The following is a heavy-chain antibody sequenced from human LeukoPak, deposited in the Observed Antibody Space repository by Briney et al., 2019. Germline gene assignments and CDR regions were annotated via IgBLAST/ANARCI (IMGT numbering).Heavy chain of an antibody. V-gene: IGHV4-59*01. CDR3: ARASMVRGVDP. CDR2: IYYSGST. D-gene: IGHD3-10*01. J-gene: IGHJ5*02. CDR1: GASISSYY. Sequence: PSETLSLTCTASGASISSYYWSWIRQPPGKGLEWIAYIYYSGSTNYNPSLKSRVTISVHTSKNQFSLNLSSVTAADTAVYYCARASMVRGVDPWGQGTLVTVSS.